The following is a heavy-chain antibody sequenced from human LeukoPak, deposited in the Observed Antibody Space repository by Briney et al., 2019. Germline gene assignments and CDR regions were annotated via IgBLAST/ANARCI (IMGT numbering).Heavy chain of an antibody. Sequence: SETLSLTCAVSGGSISSSNWWSWVRQPPGKGLEWIGEIYHSGSTNYNPSLKSRVTISVDTSKKQFSLKLSSVTAADTAVYYCARVDYDLTFDYWGQGTLVTVSS. J-gene: IGHJ4*02. V-gene: IGHV4-4*02. CDR2: IYHSGST. CDR3: ARVDYDLTFDY. D-gene: IGHD3-22*01. CDR1: GGSISSSNW.